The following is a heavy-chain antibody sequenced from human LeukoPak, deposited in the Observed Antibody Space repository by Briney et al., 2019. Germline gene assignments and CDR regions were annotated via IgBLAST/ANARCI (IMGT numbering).Heavy chain of an antibody. CDR3: AKDWGNYYDSSGYPPFDAFDI. J-gene: IGHJ3*02. V-gene: IGHV3-30*18. D-gene: IGHD3-22*01. CDR1: GFTFSSYG. CDR2: ISYDGSNK. Sequence: PGGSLRLSCAASGFTFSSYGMHWVRQAPGKGLEWVAVISYDGSNKYYADSVKGRFTISRDNSKNTLYLQMNGLRAEDTAVYYCAKDWGNYYDSSGYPPFDAFDIWGQGTMVTVSS.